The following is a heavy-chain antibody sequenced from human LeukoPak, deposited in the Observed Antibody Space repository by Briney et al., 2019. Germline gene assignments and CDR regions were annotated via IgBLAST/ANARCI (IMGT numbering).Heavy chain of an antibody. CDR1: GFTFSGYS. V-gene: IGHV3-48*04. Sequence: QPGGSLRLSCAASGFTFSGYSMNWVRQAPGKGLEWVSYIGSSGLIIYYADSVKGRLTISRDNAKNSLFLQMSSLRAEDTAVYYCARGISAVVPRAFDLWGQGTMVTVSS. J-gene: IGHJ3*01. D-gene: IGHD2-15*01. CDR3: ARGISAVVPRAFDL. CDR2: IGSSGLII.